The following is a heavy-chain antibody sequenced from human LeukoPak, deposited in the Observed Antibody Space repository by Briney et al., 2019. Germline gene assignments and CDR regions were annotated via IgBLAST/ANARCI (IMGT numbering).Heavy chain of an antibody. CDR2: ISSSSSYI. CDR1: GFTFSSYS. Sequence: PGGSLRLSCAASGFTFSSYSMNWVRQAPGKALEWVSSISSSSSYIYYADSVKGRFTISRDNAKNSLYLQMNSLRAEDTAVYYCARDYGGNSEFDYWGQGTLVTVSS. V-gene: IGHV3-21*01. D-gene: IGHD4-23*01. J-gene: IGHJ4*02. CDR3: ARDYGGNSEFDY.